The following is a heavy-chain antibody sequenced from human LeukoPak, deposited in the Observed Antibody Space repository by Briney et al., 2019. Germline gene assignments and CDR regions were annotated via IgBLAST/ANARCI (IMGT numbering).Heavy chain of an antibody. CDR1: RFTVSSNY. D-gene: IGHD3-22*01. CDR3: ASSTSYYDSSGYYDRDYFDY. CDR2: IYSGGST. J-gene: IGHJ4*02. V-gene: IGHV3-53*01. Sequence: GGSLRLSCAASRFTVSSNYMSWVRQAPGKGLEWVSVIYSGGSTYYADSVKGRFTISRDNSKNTLYLQMNSLRAEDTAVYYCASSTSYYDSSGYYDRDYFDYWGQGTLVTVSS.